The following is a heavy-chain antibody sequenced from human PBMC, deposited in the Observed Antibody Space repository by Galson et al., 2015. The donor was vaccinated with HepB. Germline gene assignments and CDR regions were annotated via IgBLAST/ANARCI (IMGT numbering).Heavy chain of an antibody. Sequence: SEPLSLTCTVSGGSISSSSYYWGWIRQPPGKGLEWIGSIYYSGSTYYNPSLKSRVTISVDTSKNQFSLKLSSVTAADTAVYYCARDIVVSLYYYYGMDVWGQGTTVTVSS. V-gene: IGHV4-39*07. J-gene: IGHJ6*02. CDR2: IYYSGST. CDR3: ARDIVVSLYYYYGMDV. D-gene: IGHD2-2*01. CDR1: GGSISSSSYY.